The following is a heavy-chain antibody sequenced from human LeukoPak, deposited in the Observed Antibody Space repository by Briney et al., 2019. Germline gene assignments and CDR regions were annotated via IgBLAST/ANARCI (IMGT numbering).Heavy chain of an antibody. CDR1: GDSVSGNSAA. J-gene: IGHJ3*02. CDR3: ARVGIYCSSTSCRVGAFDI. Sequence: SQTLSLTCVISGDSVSGNSAAWNWLRLSPSRGLEWLGRTYYRSKWYNDYAVSVKSRITINPDTSKNQFSLQLNSVTPEDTAVYYCARVGIYCSSTSCRVGAFDIWGQGTMVTVSS. CDR2: TYYRSKWYN. D-gene: IGHD2-2*01. V-gene: IGHV6-1*01.